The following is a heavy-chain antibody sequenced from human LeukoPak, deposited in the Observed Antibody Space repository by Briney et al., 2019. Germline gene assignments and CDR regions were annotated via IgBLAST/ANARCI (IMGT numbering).Heavy chain of an antibody. CDR2: IYPGDSDT. CDR1: GYSFTSYW. CDR3: ARRDSLYGDPFDY. V-gene: IGHV5-51*01. Sequence: GESLKISCQGSGYSFTSYWIGWVRQLPGKGLEWMGIIYPGDSDTRYSPSFQGQVTISADKSISTAYLQWSSLKASDTAMYYCARRDSLYGDPFDYWGQGTLVTVSS. D-gene: IGHD2-21*02. J-gene: IGHJ4*02.